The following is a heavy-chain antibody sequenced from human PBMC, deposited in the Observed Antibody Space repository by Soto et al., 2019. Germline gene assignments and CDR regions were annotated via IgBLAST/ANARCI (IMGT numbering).Heavy chain of an antibody. Sequence: PSETLSLTCAVSGGSTSSGGYSWSWIRQPPGKGLEWIGYIYHSGSTYYNPSLKSRVTISVDTSKNQFSLKLSSVTAADTAVYYCARIRIVGATPYLYYYYYGMDVWGQGTTVTVSS. CDR3: ARIRIVGATPYLYYYYYGMDV. V-gene: IGHV4-30-2*01. CDR1: GGSTSSGGYS. D-gene: IGHD1-26*01. J-gene: IGHJ6*02. CDR2: IYHSGST.